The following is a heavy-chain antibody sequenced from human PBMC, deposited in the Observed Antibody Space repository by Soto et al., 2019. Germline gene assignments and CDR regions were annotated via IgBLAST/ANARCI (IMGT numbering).Heavy chain of an antibody. V-gene: IGHV4-39*01. CDR3: ARKEVTTVVTQPGSHPVYDYYGMDG. D-gene: IGHD4-17*01. J-gene: IGHJ6*02. CDR2: IYYSGST. Sequence: SETLSLTCTVSGGSISSSSYYWGWIRQPPGKGLEWIGSIYYSGSTYYNPSLKSRVTISVDTSKNQFSLKLSSVTAADTAVYDCARKEVTTVVTQPGSHPVYDYYGMDGGGQGTTVT. CDR1: GGSISSSSYY.